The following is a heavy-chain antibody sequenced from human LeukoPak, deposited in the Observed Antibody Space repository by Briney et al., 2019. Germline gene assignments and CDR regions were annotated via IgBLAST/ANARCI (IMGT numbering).Heavy chain of an antibody. V-gene: IGHV3-23*01. Sequence: GGSLRLSCAASGFTFSSYAMSWVRQAPGKGQEWVSAISGSGGSTYYADSVKGRFTISRDNSKNTLYLQMNSLRAEDTAVYYCAKDGVVVPAAIPLSLYGMDVWGQGTTVTVSS. CDR1: GFTFSSYA. D-gene: IGHD2-2*02. CDR3: AKDGVVVPAAIPLSLYGMDV. J-gene: IGHJ6*02. CDR2: ISGSGGST.